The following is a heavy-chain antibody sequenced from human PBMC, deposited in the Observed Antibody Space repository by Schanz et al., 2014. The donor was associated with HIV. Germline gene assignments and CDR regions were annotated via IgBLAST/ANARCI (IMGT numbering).Heavy chain of an antibody. D-gene: IGHD6-19*01. CDR1: GFTFTDYS. Sequence: EVHLVESGGVVVQPGGSLRLACAVSGFTFTDYSLHWVRQAPGKGLEWLSVISSDGGHSYYADSVRGRFTISRDNAKNTLYLQMSSLRVEDTAVFYCAREVLVAGRSYSYYGMDVWGQGTTVTVSS. CDR2: ISSDGGHS. V-gene: IGHV3-43*01. J-gene: IGHJ6*02. CDR3: AREVLVAGRSYSYYGMDV.